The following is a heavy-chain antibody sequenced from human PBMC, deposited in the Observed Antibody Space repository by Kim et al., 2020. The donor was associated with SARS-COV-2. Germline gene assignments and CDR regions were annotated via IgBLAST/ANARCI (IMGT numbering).Heavy chain of an antibody. CDR2: ISGSGGST. CDR3: AKVSSGWSSNYYYGMDV. CDR1: GFTFSSYA. V-gene: IGHV3-23*01. D-gene: IGHD6-19*01. J-gene: IGHJ6*02. Sequence: GGSLRLSCAASGFTFSSYAMSWVRQAPGKGLEWVSAISGSGGSTYYADSVKGRFTISRDNSKNTLYLQMNSLRAEDTAVYYCAKVSSGWSSNYYYGMDVWGQGTTVTVSS.